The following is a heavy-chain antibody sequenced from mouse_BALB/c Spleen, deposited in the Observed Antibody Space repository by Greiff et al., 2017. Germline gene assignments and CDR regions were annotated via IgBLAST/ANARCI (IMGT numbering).Heavy chain of an antibody. CDR3: TGGQSRVGNWHFDV. V-gene: IGHV1-69*02. CDR2: IYPADSYT. D-gene: IGHD1-1*02. Sequence: VQLQQPGAELVRPGASVKLSCKASGYTFTSYWINWVKQRPGQGLEWIGNIYPADSYTNYNQKFKDKATLTVDKSSRTAYMQLSSRTSEDSSVVYCTGGQSRVGNWHFDVWGAGTTVTVSS. CDR1: GYTFTSYW. J-gene: IGHJ1*01.